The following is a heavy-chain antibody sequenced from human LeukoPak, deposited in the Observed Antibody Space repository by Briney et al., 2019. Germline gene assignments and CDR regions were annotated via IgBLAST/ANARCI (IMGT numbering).Heavy chain of an antibody. D-gene: IGHD3-22*01. Sequence: GGSLRLSCAASGFTFSDYYMNWIRQAPGKGLELVSYISSSGSTIYYADSVKGRFTISRDSTKNSLYLQMNSLRAEDTAVYYCARDETQRLYYSDSSAYYPDAFDIWGQGTMVTVSS. CDR3: ARDETQRLYYSDSSAYYPDAFDI. CDR2: ISSSGSTI. CDR1: GFTFSDYY. V-gene: IGHV3-11*01. J-gene: IGHJ3*02.